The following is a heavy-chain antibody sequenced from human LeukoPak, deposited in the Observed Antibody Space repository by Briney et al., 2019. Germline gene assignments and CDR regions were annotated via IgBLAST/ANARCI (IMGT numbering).Heavy chain of an antibody. CDR2: IRYDGSNK. V-gene: IGHV3-30*02. J-gene: IGHJ4*02. CDR1: GFTFSSYG. Sequence: PGGSLRLSCAASGFTFSSYGMHWVRQAPGKGLEWVAFIRYDGSNKYYADSVKGRFTISRDNSKNTLYLQMNSLRAEDTAVYYCANKAGYSSSWQFDYWGQGTLVTVSS. CDR3: ANKAGYSSSWQFDY. D-gene: IGHD6-13*01.